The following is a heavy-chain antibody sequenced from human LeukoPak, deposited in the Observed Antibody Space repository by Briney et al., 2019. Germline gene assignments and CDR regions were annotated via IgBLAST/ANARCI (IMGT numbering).Heavy chain of an antibody. CDR3: ARDAGYGESLGDY. Sequence: XXTXXXISWXXQXPGQXLXWMGWISAYNGNTNYAQKLQGRVTMTTDTSTSTAYMELRSLRSDDTAVYYCARDAGYGESLGDYWGQGTLVTVSS. D-gene: IGHD4-17*01. CDR1: XXTXXX. J-gene: IGHJ4*02. V-gene: IGHV1-18*01. CDR2: ISAYNGNT.